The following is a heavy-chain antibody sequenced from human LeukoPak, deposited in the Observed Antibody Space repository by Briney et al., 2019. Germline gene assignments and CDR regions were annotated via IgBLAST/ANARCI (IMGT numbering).Heavy chain of an antibody. CDR3: AKEYTPSSPLGELDS. Sequence: GGSLRLSCAVSGFNLNSYAMHWVRQAPGKGLEWVAVIRHDEANSFYADSVQGRFTVSRDTSKKLLYLQMNSLRVEGTAVYYCAKEYTPSSPLGELDSWGQGTLVTVSS. CDR2: IRHDEANS. D-gene: IGHD6-6*01. CDR1: GFNLNSYA. V-gene: IGHV3-30*02. J-gene: IGHJ4*02.